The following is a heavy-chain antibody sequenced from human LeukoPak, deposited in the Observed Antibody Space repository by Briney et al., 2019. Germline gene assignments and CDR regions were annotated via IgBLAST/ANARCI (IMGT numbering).Heavy chain of an antibody. J-gene: IGHJ4*02. D-gene: IGHD3-22*01. CDR3: AKRLGLTYYYDSSGSHPGFDY. CDR2: ISGSGGST. Sequence: PGGSLRLSCAASGFTFSSYAMSWVRQAPGKGLEWVSAISGSGGSTYYADSVKGRFTIPRDNSKNTLYLQMNSLRAEDTAVYYCAKRLGLTYYYDSSGSHPGFDYWGQGTLVTVSS. V-gene: IGHV3-23*01. CDR1: GFTFSSYA.